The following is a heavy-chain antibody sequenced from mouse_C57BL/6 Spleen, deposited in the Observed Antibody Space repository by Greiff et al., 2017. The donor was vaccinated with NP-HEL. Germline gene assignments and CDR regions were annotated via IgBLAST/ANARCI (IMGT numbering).Heavy chain of an antibody. D-gene: IGHD1-1*01. V-gene: IGHV1-64*01. CDR2: IHPDSGST. Sequence: QVQLQESGAELVKPGASVKLTCKASGYTLTSYWMHWVKQMPGKGLEWIGMIHPDSGSTNYNEKLKSKTTMNVDKTTSTAYMQLSSLTDEDSAFYSCTRISSVAAGAMDYWGQGTSVTVSS. CDR3: TRISSVAAGAMDY. J-gene: IGHJ4*01. CDR1: GYTLTSYW.